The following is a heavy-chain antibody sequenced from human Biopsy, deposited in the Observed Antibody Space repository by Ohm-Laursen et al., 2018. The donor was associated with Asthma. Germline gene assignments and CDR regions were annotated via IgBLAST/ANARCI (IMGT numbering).Heavy chain of an antibody. CDR3: ARTHERWTSIQDDALDI. J-gene: IGHJ3*02. D-gene: IGHD4-23*01. CDR1: GSTFSIYD. Sequence: SLRLSCSASGSTFSIYDIHWVRQAPGKGLEWVAVISYDGGNKFYGDSVKGRFTLSRDNSRNTLYLQMNSLRVEDTDIYYCARTHERWTSIQDDALDIWGQGTMVIVSS. CDR2: ISYDGGNK. V-gene: IGHV3-30*03.